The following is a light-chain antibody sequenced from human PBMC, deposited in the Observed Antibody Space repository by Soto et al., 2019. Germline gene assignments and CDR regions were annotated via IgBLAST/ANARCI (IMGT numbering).Light chain of an antibody. CDR3: SSYAGSNNWI. CDR2: EVT. V-gene: IGLV2-8*01. CDR1: SSDVGGYNY. J-gene: IGLJ2*01. Sequence: QSALTQPPSASGSPGQSVTISCSETSSDVGGYNYVSWYQQHPGKAPKLMIYEVTKRPSGVPDRFSGSKSDNTASLTVSGLQAEDEADYYCSSYAGSNNWIFGGGTKLTVL.